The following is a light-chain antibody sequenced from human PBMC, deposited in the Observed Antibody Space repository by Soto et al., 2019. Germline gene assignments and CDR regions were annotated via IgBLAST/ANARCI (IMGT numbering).Light chain of an antibody. CDR3: SSYSSSSTLVV. V-gene: IGLV2-14*01. Sequence: QSALTQPASVSGSPGQSITISCTGTSSAVGGFLYVSWFQQHPGKAPKLMIYAVSNRPSGISNRFSGSKSGNTASLTISGLQAEDEADYYCSSYSSSSTLVVFGGGTKLTVL. CDR2: AVS. CDR1: SSAVGGFLY. J-gene: IGLJ2*01.